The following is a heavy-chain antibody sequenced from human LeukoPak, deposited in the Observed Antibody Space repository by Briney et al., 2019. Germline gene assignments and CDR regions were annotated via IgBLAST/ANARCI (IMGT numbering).Heavy chain of an antibody. CDR2: IYNSEIT. V-gene: IGHV4-4*07. CDR1: GCSISSYY. CDR3: ARALVNYYDVLTGYYKHPIDAFDL. D-gene: IGHD3-9*01. Sequence: VKPSETLSLTCTVSGCSISSYYWSWIRQPAGRGLEWIGRIYNSEITNYNPSLRSRVTMSLDTSKNRFSLRLSSVTAAYTAVYYCARALVNYYDVLTGYYKHPIDAFDLWGQGTLVTVSS. J-gene: IGHJ3*01.